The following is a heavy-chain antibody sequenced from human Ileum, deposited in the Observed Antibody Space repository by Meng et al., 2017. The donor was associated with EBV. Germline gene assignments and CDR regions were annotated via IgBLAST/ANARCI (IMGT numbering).Heavy chain of an antibody. CDR1: GGSISSSEW. D-gene: IGHD2-2*02. V-gene: IGHV4-4*02. J-gene: IGHJ4*02. CDR3: ARVRVIPAAIGFDY. Sequence: VRLQEAGPGAVKPSGALSLTWAVSGGSISSSEWWSWVRQPPGKGLEWIGEIYRGGGTNYNASLKSRVTISVDTSKNHFSLKLNSVTAADTAVYYCARVRVIPAAIGFDYWGQGTLVTVSS. CDR2: IYRGGGT.